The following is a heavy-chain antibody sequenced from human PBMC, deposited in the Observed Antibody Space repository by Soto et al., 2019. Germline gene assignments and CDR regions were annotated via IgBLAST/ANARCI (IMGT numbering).Heavy chain of an antibody. J-gene: IGHJ5*02. CDR2: IIPIFGTA. D-gene: IGHD5-12*01. CDR1: GGTCSSYA. CDR3: ARAALDGYNPPHWFDP. V-gene: IGHV1-69*13. Sequence: SVKVSCKASGGTCSSYAISLVRQAPGHGLEWMGGIIPIFGTANYAQKFQGRVTITADESTSTAYMELSSLRSEDTAVYYCARAALDGYNPPHWFDPWGQGTLVTVSS.